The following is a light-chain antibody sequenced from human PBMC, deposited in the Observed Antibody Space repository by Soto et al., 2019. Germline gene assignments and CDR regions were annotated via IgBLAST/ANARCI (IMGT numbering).Light chain of an antibody. CDR3: SSYAGSNNLV. CDR2: EVT. J-gene: IGLJ2*01. V-gene: IGLV2-8*02. CDR1: SSDVGGSNY. Sequence: QSVLTQPPSASRSPGQSVTISCTGTSSDVGGSNYVSWYQQHPGKAPKLMIYEVTKRPSGVPDRFSASKSGNTASLTVSGLQAEDEADYYCSSYAGSNNLVFGGGTKLTVL.